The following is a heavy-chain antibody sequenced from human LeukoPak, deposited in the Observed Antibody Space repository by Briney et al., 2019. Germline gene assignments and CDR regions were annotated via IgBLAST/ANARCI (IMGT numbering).Heavy chain of an antibody. V-gene: IGHV1-69*13. CDR2: IIPIFGTA. D-gene: IGHD3-10*01. CDR1: GGTFSSYA. Sequence: ASVKVSCKASGGTFSSYAISWVRQAPGQGLEWVGGIIPIFGTANYAQKFQGRVTITADESTSTAYMELSSLRSEDTAVYYCARGARGEYYYYYGMDVWGQGTTVTVSS. J-gene: IGHJ6*02. CDR3: ARGARGEYYYYYGMDV.